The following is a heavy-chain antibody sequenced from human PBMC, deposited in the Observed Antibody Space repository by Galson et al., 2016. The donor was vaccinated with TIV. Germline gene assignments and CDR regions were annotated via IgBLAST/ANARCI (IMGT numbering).Heavy chain of an antibody. CDR3: ARVKIMRFSEWSFDS. Sequence: SETLSLTCKFHGESFRGHYWTWIRQTPGKGLEWIGQINHDGTTNYNPSLRGRITVSEDTSKNQSSLNLNSVTAADTAVYYCARVKIMRFSEWSFDSWGQGSLVTVSS. V-gene: IGHV4-34*10. CDR2: INHDGTT. J-gene: IGHJ4*02. D-gene: IGHD3-3*01. CDR1: GESFRGHY.